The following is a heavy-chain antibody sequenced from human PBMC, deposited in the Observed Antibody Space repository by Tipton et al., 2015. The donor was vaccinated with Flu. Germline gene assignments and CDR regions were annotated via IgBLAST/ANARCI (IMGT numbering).Heavy chain of an antibody. J-gene: IGHJ4*02. CDR1: YSSISSGYY. CDR3: ARESAYYYDETGYFTRHFDY. CDR2: IFHSGST. V-gene: IGHV4-30-4*08. D-gene: IGHD3-22*01. Sequence: TLSLTCAVSYSSISSGYYWGWIRQPPGKGLEWIAYIFHSGSTDFNPSLESRASISIDLSKNHFSLELSSVTAADTAVYYCARESAYYYDETGYFTRHFDYWGRGTLVTVSS.